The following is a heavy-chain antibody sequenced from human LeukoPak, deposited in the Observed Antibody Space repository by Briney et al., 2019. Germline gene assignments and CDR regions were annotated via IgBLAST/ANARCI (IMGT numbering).Heavy chain of an antibody. Sequence: ASVKVSCKVSGYTLTELSMHWVRQAPGKGPEWMGGFDPEDGETIYAQKFQGRVTMTEDTSTDTAYMELSSLRSEDTAVYYCATDPSATVVTSDAFDIWGQGTMVTVSS. J-gene: IGHJ3*02. CDR3: ATDPSATVVTSDAFDI. CDR1: GYTLTELS. CDR2: FDPEDGET. D-gene: IGHD4-23*01. V-gene: IGHV1-24*01.